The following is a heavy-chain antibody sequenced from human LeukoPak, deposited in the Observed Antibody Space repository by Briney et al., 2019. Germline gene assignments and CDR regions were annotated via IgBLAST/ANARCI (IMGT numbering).Heavy chain of an antibody. CDR1: GYSFTSYW. CDR2: IYPGDSDT. Sequence: GESLKISCKGSGYSFTSYWIGWVRQMPGKGLEWMGIIYPGDSDTRYSPSFQGQVTISADKSISTAYLQWSSLKASDTAMYYCARYAPGYCSSTSCSNGMDVRGQGTTVTVSS. D-gene: IGHD2-2*01. V-gene: IGHV5-51*01. J-gene: IGHJ6*02. CDR3: ARYAPGYCSSTSCSNGMDV.